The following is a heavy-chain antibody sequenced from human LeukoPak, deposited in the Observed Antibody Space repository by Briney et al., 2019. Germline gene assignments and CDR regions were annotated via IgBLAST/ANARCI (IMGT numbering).Heavy chain of an antibody. V-gene: IGHV1-2*02. CDR2: FKPDSGGT. CDR1: GYTFTGYY. CDR3: ARQQQLLDY. Sequence: GASVKVSCKASGYTFTGYYMHWVRQAPGQGLEWMGWFKPDSGGTHYAQKFQGRVTMTRDTSISTAYMELNRLRSDDTAVYYCARQQQLLDYWGQGTLVTVSS. D-gene: IGHD6-13*01. J-gene: IGHJ4*02.